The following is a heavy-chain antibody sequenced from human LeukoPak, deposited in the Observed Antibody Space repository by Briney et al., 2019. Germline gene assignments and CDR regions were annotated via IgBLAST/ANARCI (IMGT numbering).Heavy chain of an antibody. Sequence: SETLSLTCSVSGGSISSSSYYWGWIRQSPGKGLDWIGSISYSGWSYSDPPLKSRATISVDTSKNQFSLKLSSVTAADTAVYYCARRPYYYGSGSYYKNPVWFDPWGQGTLVTVSS. CDR1: GGSISSSSYY. D-gene: IGHD3-10*01. CDR3: ARRPYYYGSGSYYKNPVWFDP. CDR2: ISYSGWS. J-gene: IGHJ5*02. V-gene: IGHV4-39*01.